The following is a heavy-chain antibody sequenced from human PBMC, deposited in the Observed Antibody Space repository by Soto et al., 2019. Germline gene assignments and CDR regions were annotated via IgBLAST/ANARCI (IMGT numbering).Heavy chain of an antibody. CDR3: ARERTTRGMDV. J-gene: IGHJ6*02. V-gene: IGHV1-8*01. D-gene: IGHD1-1*01. Sequence: QVQLVQSGAEVKKPGASVKVSCKASGYTFTSYDINWVRQATGQGLEWMGWMNPNSGNTGYAQKFQGRVTMTRNTAVPRANMELTSTRFGDKAVDYCARERTTRGMDVWGQGAPVTVSS. CDR1: GYTFTSYD. CDR2: MNPNSGNT.